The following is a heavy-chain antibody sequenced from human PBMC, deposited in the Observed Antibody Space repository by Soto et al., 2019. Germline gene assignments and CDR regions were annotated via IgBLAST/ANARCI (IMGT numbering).Heavy chain of an antibody. Sequence: QVQLVQSGAEVKKPGASVKVSCRASGYTFTSYAMHWVRQAPGQRLEWVGWINAGNGNTKYSQKFQGRVTITRDTSASIAYMELSSLRSEDTAVYYCARTLVGATPADYWGQGTLVTVSS. J-gene: IGHJ4*02. V-gene: IGHV1-3*01. CDR3: ARTLVGATPADY. CDR1: GYTFTSYA. D-gene: IGHD1-26*01. CDR2: INAGNGNT.